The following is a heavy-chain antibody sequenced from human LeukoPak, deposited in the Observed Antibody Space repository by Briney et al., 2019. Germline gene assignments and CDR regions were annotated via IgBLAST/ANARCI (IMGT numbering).Heavy chain of an antibody. D-gene: IGHD3-10*01. V-gene: IGHV1-2*02. Sequence: ASVKVSCKASGYTFTGYYTHWVRQAPGQGLEWMGWINPNSGGTNYAQKFQGRVTMTRDTSISTAYMELSRLRSDDAAVYYCARGGTMVKTPVDYWGQGTLVTVSS. J-gene: IGHJ4*02. CDR3: ARGGTMVKTPVDY. CDR1: GYTFTGYY. CDR2: INPNSGGT.